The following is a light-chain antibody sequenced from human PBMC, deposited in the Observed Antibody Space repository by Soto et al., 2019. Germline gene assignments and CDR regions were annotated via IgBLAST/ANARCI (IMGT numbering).Light chain of an antibody. Sequence: DIQMTQSPSSLSASVGDRVTITCRASQSISSYLNWYQQKPGPAPKLLIYAASSLQSGVTSRFSGRGSGTDFTLTISCLQPEDFATYYGQQSYSTPQTFGQGTKLEIK. CDR2: AAS. J-gene: IGKJ2*01. V-gene: IGKV1-39*01. CDR3: QQSYSTPQT. CDR1: QSISSY.